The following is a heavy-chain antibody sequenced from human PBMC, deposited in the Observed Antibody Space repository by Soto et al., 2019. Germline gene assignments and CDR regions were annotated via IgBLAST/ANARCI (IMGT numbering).Heavy chain of an antibody. J-gene: IGHJ4*02. CDR3: ARDQPGYSYGYGLGY. V-gene: IGHV3-23*01. CDR2: VSASGLNT. D-gene: IGHD5-18*01. CDR1: AFTFSTYA. Sequence: GSLRLSWAASAFTFSTYAMAWVLQAPDKGLEWVSGVSASGLNTDYADPVKGRFYISRDNSKNTVSLHMNSLRAEDTAVYYCARDQPGYSYGYGLGYWGQGTLVTVSS.